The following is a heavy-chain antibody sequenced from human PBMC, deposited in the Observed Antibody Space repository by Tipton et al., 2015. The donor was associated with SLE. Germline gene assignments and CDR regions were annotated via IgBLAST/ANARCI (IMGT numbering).Heavy chain of an antibody. V-gene: IGHV1-8*01. D-gene: IGHD5-24*01. CDR3: ARAPPQLGFDY. Sequence: QLVQSGAEVKKPGASVKVSCKASGYTFTSFDINWVRRATGQGLEWMGWMNPNSGNTAYAQKFQGRVTMTRDTSISTAYVELSSLRSEDTAVYYCARAPPQLGFDYWGQGTLVTVSS. CDR2: MNPNSGNT. CDR1: GYTFTSFD. J-gene: IGHJ4*02.